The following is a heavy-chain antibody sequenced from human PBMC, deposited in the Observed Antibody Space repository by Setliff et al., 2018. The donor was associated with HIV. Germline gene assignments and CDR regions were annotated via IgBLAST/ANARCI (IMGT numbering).Heavy chain of an antibody. V-gene: IGHV4-34*01. D-gene: IGHD3-10*01. CDR3: ARDVPMVRGVISTTWFDP. J-gene: IGHJ5*02. CDR2: ISHGGST. Sequence: SETLSLTCAVYGGSFSGYYWSRIRQPPGKGLEWIGEISHGGSTNYNPSLKSRVTISVDTSNNHFSLKLTSVTAADTAVYYCARDVPMVRGVISTTWFDPWGQGTLVTVSS. CDR1: GGSFSGYY.